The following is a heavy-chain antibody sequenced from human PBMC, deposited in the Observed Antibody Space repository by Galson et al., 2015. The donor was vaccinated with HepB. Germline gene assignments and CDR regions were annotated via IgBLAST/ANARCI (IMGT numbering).Heavy chain of an antibody. CDR2: INPNSGGT. J-gene: IGHJ3*02. CDR1: GYTFTGYY. Sequence: SVKVSCKASGYTFTGYYMHWVRQAPGQGLEWMGWINPNSGGTNYAQKFQGRVTMTRDTSISTAYMELSRLRSDDTAVYYCARVRPQPNYCDSPLHAFDIWGQGTMVTVSS. D-gene: IGHD3-22*01. CDR3: ARVRPQPNYCDSPLHAFDI. V-gene: IGHV1-2*02.